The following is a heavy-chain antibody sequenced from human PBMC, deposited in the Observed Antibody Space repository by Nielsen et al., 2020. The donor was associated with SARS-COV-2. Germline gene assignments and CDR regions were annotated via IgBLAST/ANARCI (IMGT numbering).Heavy chain of an antibody. CDR3: ARARRAYGDYYYYFYTDV. Sequence: SQTLSPPRSLVGVSLSNSSAAWNWTRHSPWRGLKWLGRTYNRSKWYNAHAVCVKSRITINPDTSKNQFSLHLNSVTPEDTAVYYCARARRAYGDYYYYFYTDVWGKGTTVTVSS. V-gene: IGHV6-1*01. CDR2: TYNRSKWYN. CDR1: GVSLSNSSAA. J-gene: IGHJ6*03. D-gene: IGHD4-17*01.